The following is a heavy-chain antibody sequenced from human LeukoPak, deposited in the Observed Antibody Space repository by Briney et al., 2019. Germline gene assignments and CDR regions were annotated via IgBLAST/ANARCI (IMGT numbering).Heavy chain of an antibody. Sequence: SETLSLTCTVSGGSISSYYWSWVRQPAGKGLEWLGRIYISGSTDYNPSLKSRVTMSVDTSKNQISLKLTSVTAADTAVYYCARGAIPVALHWFDPWGQGILVTVSS. V-gene: IGHV4-4*07. D-gene: IGHD2-21*01. CDR2: IYISGST. J-gene: IGHJ5*02. CDR1: GGSISSYY. CDR3: ARGAIPVALHWFDP.